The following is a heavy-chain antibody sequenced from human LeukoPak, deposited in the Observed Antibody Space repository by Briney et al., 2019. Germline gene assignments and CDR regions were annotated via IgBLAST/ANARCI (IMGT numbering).Heavy chain of an antibody. D-gene: IGHD4-11*01. Sequence: ASVKVSCKASGYTFTSYGISWVRQAPGQVLEWIGWISAYNGNTNYAQKLQGRVTMTTDTSTSTAYMELRSLRSDDTAVYYCARDPYSNYVTPFDYWGQGTLVTVSS. CDR2: ISAYNGNT. CDR1: GYTFTSYG. CDR3: ARDPYSNYVTPFDY. V-gene: IGHV1-18*01. J-gene: IGHJ4*02.